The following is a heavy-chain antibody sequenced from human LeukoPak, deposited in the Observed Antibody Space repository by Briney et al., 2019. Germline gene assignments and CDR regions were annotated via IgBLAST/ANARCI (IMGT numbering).Heavy chain of an antibody. Sequence: SGGSLRLSCEASGFIFSTYNMAWVRQAPGKGLEWVAVISYDGSNKYYADSVQGRFIISRDNSKDTLYLQMNSLRTGDTAVYYCAKADSSGWYNLDYWGQGTLVTVSS. J-gene: IGHJ4*02. V-gene: IGHV3-30*18. CDR1: GFIFSTYN. CDR2: ISYDGSNK. D-gene: IGHD6-19*01. CDR3: AKADSSGWYNLDY.